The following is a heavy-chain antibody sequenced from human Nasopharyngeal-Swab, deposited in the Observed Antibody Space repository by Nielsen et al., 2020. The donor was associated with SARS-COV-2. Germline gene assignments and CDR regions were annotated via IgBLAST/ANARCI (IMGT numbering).Heavy chain of an antibody. CDR3: ARGVGGYFDL. J-gene: IGHJ2*01. Sequence: ASVKVSCKASGYTFTSHDINWVRQATGQGLEWMGWMNPHIGNTGYAQKFQGRVNMARNTSISTAYMELNRLRSEDTAAYYCARGVGGYFDLWGRGTLVTVSS. CDR2: MNPHIGNT. D-gene: IGHD1-26*01. V-gene: IGHV1-8*01. CDR1: GYTFTSHD.